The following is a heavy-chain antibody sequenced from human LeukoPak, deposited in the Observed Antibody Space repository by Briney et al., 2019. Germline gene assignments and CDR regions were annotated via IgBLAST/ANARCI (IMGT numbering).Heavy chain of an antibody. CDR3: ATAGAIVARDAFDI. V-gene: IGHV1-24*01. J-gene: IGHJ3*02. D-gene: IGHD3-22*01. Sequence: ASVKVSCKLSGYTLTELSMHWVRQAPGKGLEWMGGFDPEDGETIYAQKFQGRVTMTEDTSTDTAYMELSSLRSEDTAVYYCATAGAIVARDAFDIWGQGTMVTVSS. CDR1: GYTLTELS. CDR2: FDPEDGET.